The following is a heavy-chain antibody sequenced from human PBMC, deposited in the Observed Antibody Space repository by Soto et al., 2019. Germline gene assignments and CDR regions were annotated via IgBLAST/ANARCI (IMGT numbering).Heavy chain of an antibody. D-gene: IGHD2-21*01. CDR1: GFTVSSNY. J-gene: IGHJ3*02. V-gene: IGHV3-73*01. CDR3: TRHGLWDAFDI. CDR2: IRSKANSYAT. Sequence: GGSLRLSCAASGFTVSSNYMSWVRQAPGKGLEWVGRIRSKANSYATAYAASVKGRFTISRDDSKNTAYLQMNSLKTEDTAVYYCTRHGLWDAFDIWGQGTMVTVSS.